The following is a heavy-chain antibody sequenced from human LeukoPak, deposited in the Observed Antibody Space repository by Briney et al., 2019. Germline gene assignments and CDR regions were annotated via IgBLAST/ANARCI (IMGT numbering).Heavy chain of an antibody. D-gene: IGHD6-13*01. Sequence: GRSLRLSCAASGFTFSSYGMHWVRQAPGKGLEWLAVIWYDGSNKYYADSVKGRFTISRDNSKNTLYLQMNSLRAEDTAVYYCAKDIGAAGTDFWGQGTLVTVSS. CDR2: IWYDGSNK. CDR3: AKDIGAAGTDF. CDR1: GFTFSSYG. V-gene: IGHV3-33*06. J-gene: IGHJ4*02.